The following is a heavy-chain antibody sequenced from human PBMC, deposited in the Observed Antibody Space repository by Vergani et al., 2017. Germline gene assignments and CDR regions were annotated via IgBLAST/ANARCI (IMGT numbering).Heavy chain of an antibody. V-gene: IGHV1-46*01. CDR3: ARDSRYCSSTSCYFGRDWFDP. CDR1: GYTFTSYY. Sequence: QVQLVQSGAEVKKPGASVKVSCKASGYTFTSYYMHWVRQAPGQGLEWMGIINPSGGSTSYAQKFKGRVTMTRDTSTSTVYMELSSLRSEDTAVYYCARDSRYCSSTSCYFGRDWFDPWGQGTLVTVSS. D-gene: IGHD2-2*01. CDR2: INPSGGST. J-gene: IGHJ5*02.